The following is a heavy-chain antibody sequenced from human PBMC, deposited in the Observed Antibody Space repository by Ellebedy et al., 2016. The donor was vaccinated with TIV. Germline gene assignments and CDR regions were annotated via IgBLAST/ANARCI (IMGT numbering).Heavy chain of an antibody. CDR1: GFTFSDNA. D-gene: IGHD5/OR15-5a*01. J-gene: IGHJ4*02. Sequence: PGGSLRLSCAASGFTFSDNAMGWVRQAPGKGLEWVAGISFGGESTYYPDYVKGRFTISRDNSKNTVYLQISSLRVEDTAVFYCVKGHIYLSSFDQWGQGTLVTVSS. CDR2: ISFGGEST. V-gene: IGHV3-23*01. CDR3: VKGHIYLSSFDQ.